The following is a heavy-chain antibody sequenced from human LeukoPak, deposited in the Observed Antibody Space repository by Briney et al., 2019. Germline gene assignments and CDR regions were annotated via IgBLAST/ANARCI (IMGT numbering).Heavy chain of an antibody. Sequence: GASVKVSCKASGYTFTGYYMHWVRQAPGQGLEWMGWINPNSGGTNYAQKFQGWVTMTRDTSISTAYMELSRLRSDDTAVYYCARSGYSSGWYPFDYWGQGTLVTVSS. CDR2: INPNSGGT. V-gene: IGHV1-2*04. CDR1: GYTFTGYY. D-gene: IGHD6-19*01. J-gene: IGHJ4*02. CDR3: ARSGYSSGWYPFDY.